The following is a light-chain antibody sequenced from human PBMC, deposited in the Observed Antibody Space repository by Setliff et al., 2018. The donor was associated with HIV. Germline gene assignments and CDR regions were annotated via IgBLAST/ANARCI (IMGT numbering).Light chain of an antibody. J-gene: IGLJ1*01. CDR3: AAWDAGLSAYV. CDR2: GDN. V-gene: IGLV1-44*01. CDR1: QSNIGRTT. Sequence: QSVLVQPPSVSAAPGQRVTISCSGTQSNIGRTTVNWYQQLPGTAPKLLIFGDNQRPSGVPDRFSASKFGTSGSLDLSGLQSDDEADYFCAAWDAGLSAYVFGPGTKVTVL.